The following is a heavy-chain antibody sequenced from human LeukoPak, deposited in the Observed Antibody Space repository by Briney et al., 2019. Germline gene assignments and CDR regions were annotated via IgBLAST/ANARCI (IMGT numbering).Heavy chain of an antibody. V-gene: IGHV3-48*03. D-gene: IGHD3-10*02. CDR3: EELGITMIGGV. J-gene: IGHJ6*04. Sequence: RSGGSLRLACAASGFTFSSYEMNWVRQAPGKGLEWVSYISSSGSTIYYADSVKGRFTISRDNAKNSLYLQMNSLRAEDTAVYYCEELGITMIGGVWGKGTTVTISS. CDR2: ISSSGSTI. CDR1: GFTFSSYE.